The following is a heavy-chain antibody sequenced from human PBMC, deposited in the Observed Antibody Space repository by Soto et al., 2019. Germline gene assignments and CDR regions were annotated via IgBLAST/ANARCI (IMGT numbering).Heavy chain of an antibody. CDR3: AEDGLFGYFGS. Sequence: QVQLVESGGGVVQPGRSLRLSCAASGFTFSSYAMHWVRQAPGKGLEWVAVISYDGSNKYYADSVKGRFTISRENSKNPLYLPMYGLRAEDTALYFRAEDGLFGYFGSWGLGTLVTVSS. CDR2: ISYDGSNK. CDR1: GFTFSSYA. D-gene: IGHD3-3*01. V-gene: IGHV3-30-3*01. J-gene: IGHJ4*02.